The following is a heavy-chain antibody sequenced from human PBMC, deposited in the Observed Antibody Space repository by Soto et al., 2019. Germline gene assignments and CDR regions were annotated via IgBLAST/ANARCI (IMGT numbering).Heavy chain of an antibody. CDR3: ARGSYGPHYYYYGMDV. CDR2: IIPIFGTA. J-gene: IGHJ6*02. D-gene: IGHD5-18*01. V-gene: IGHV1-69*13. CDR1: GGTFSSYA. Sequence: GASVKVSCKASGGTFSSYAISWVRQAPGQGLEWMGGIIPIFGTANYAQKFQGRVTITADESTSTAYMELSSLRSEDTAVYYCARGSYGPHYYYYGMDVWGQGTTVTIPS.